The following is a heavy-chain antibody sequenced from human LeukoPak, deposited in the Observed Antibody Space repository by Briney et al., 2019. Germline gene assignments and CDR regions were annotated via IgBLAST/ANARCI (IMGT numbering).Heavy chain of an antibody. CDR2: IYPGDSDT. D-gene: IGHD3-10*01. CDR3: ATYAGSYSKYFQH. V-gene: IGHV5-51*01. Sequence: GESLKISCKGSEYSFTNYWIGWERQMPGKGLEWMGIIYPGDSDTRYSPSFQGQVTISADKSISTAYLQWSSLKASDTAMYFCATYAGSYSKYFQHWGQGTLVTVSS. J-gene: IGHJ1*01. CDR1: EYSFTNYW.